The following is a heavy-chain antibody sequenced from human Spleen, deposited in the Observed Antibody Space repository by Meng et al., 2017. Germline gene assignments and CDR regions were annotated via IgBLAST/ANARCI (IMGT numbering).Heavy chain of an antibody. CDR1: GGSFSDYY. V-gene: IGHV4-34*01. CDR3: ARGPRTRITMVRGVLGRPFDY. CDR2: INHSGST. D-gene: IGHD3-10*01. Sequence: SETLSLTCVVSGGSFSDYYWSWIRQPPGKGLEWIGEINHSGSTNYNPSLESRATISVDTSKNQFSLKLSSVTAADTAVYYCARGPRTRITMVRGVLGRPFDYWGQGTLVTVSS. J-gene: IGHJ4*02.